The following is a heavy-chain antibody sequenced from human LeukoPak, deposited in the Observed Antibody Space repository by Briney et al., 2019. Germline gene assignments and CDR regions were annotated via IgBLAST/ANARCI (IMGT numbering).Heavy chain of an antibody. Sequence: TSETLSLTCTVSGGSISSYHWSWIRQPAGKGLEWIGRIYTSGSTNYNPSLKSRVTMSVDTSKNQFSLKLSSVTAADTAVYYCARGEDDYGDYALDYWGQGTLVTVSS. D-gene: IGHD4-17*01. CDR2: IYTSGST. V-gene: IGHV4-4*07. J-gene: IGHJ4*02. CDR1: GGSISSYH. CDR3: ARGEDDYGDYALDY.